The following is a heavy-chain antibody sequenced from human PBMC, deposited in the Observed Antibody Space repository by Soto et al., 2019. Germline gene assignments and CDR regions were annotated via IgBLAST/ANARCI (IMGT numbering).Heavy chain of an antibody. V-gene: IGHV4-30-4*01. CDR2: IYYSGST. CDR1: GGSISSGDHY. D-gene: IGHD6-19*01. J-gene: IGHJ4*02. CDR3: ARLTPGYSSGWYVDY. Sequence: QVQLQESGPGLVKPSQTLSLTCTVSGGSISSGDHYWSWIRQPPGKGLEWIGYIYYSGSTYYNPSPKXRXTXTVDTSKNQFSLKLSSVTAADTAVYYCARLTPGYSSGWYVDYWGQGTLVTVSS.